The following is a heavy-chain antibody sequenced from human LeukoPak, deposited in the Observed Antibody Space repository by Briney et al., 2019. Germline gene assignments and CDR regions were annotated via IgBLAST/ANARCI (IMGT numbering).Heavy chain of an antibody. J-gene: IGHJ4*02. CDR2: ISSSSSYI. CDR1: GFTFSSYS. V-gene: IGHV3-21*01. Sequence: PGGSLRLSCAASGFTFSSYSMNWVRQAPGKGLEWVSSISSSSSYIYYADSVKGRFTISRDNSKNTLYLQMNSLRAEDTAVYYCARTLIEYSVSSYYFDYWGRGTLVTVSS. D-gene: IGHD6-6*01. CDR3: ARTLIEYSVSSYYFDY.